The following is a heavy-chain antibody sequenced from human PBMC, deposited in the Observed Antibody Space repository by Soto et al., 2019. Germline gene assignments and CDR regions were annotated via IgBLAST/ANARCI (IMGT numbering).Heavy chain of an antibody. CDR3: AKDPHGIYSSSDY. CDR2: ISGSGGST. V-gene: IGHV3-23*01. D-gene: IGHD6-6*01. J-gene: IGHJ4*02. Sequence: RRLSCAASRFTFSSYAMSWVRQAPGKGLEWVSAISGSGGSTYYADSVKGRFTISRDNSKNTLYLQMNSLRAEDTAVYYCAKDPHGIYSSSDYWGQGTLVTVSS. CDR1: RFTFSSYA.